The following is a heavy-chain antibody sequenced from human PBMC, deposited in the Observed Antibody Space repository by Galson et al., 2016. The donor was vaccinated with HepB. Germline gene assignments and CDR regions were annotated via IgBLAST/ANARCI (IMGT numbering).Heavy chain of an antibody. J-gene: IGHJ5*01. CDR3: VKDGAWFGGDWFDP. Sequence: SLRLSCAASGFTFSHYAMHWVRQAPGKGLDWVSGISGRGGRTYYGHYVKGRFTISRDTSKNTLYLQMNNLRVEDTAVYYCVKDGAWFGGDWFDPWGQGTLVIVSS. D-gene: IGHD3-10*01. CDR1: GFTFSHYA. V-gene: IGHV3-23*01. CDR2: ISGRGGRT.